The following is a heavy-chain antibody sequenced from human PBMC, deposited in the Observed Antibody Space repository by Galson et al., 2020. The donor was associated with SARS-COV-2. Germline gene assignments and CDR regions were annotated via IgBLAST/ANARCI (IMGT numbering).Heavy chain of an antibody. D-gene: IGHD3-10*01. J-gene: IGHJ5*02. V-gene: IGHV4-39*01. CDR3: ARRTYYGSGSTSWLAP. CDR1: GGSISSSSHY. Sequence: SETLSLTCTVSGGSISSSSHYWGWIRQPPGKGLECVGFIYYSGSTFYNPSLKSRATISVDTSKNQFSLKLSSVTAADTAIYYCARRTYYGSGSTSWLAPGGQGPLVTVSS. CDR2: IYYSGST.